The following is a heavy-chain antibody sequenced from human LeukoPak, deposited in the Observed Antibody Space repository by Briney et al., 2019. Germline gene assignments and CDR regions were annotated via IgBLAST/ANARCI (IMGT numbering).Heavy chain of an antibody. D-gene: IGHD6-6*01. V-gene: IGHV1-18*01. Sequence: ASVKVSCEASGYTFTSYGISWVRQAPGQGLEWMGWISAYNGNTNYAQKFQGRVTMTRDTSISTAYMELSGLTSDDTAVYYCARRFSDSSEGFDYWGQGTLVTVSP. J-gene: IGHJ4*02. CDR2: ISAYNGNT. CDR3: ARRFSDSSEGFDY. CDR1: GYTFTSYG.